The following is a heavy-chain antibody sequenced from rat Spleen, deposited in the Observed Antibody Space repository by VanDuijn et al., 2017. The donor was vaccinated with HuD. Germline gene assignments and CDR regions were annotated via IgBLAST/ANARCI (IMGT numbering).Heavy chain of an antibody. CDR1: GFTFSRYW. Sequence: EVQLAETGGGLVQPGRSLKLSCVASGFTFSRYWMYWVRQAPGKGLEWVSSISNDGGTTYYPDSVKGRFTISRDNAENTVYLQMDSLRSEDTATYYCTTGYYDGYYLVFDYWGQGVMVTVSS. J-gene: IGHJ2*01. V-gene: IGHV5-58*01. CDR3: TTGYYDGYYLVFDY. D-gene: IGHD1-12*03. CDR2: ISNDGGTT.